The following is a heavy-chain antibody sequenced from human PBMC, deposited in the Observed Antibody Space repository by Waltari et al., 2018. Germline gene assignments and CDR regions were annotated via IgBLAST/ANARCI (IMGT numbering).Heavy chain of an antibody. CDR2: INPNRCDT. Sequence: QVQLVQSGAEVKKPGASVKVSCKASGYTFTGYYMHWVRQAPGQGLEWMGWINPNRCDTNYAQKCQGWVTMTRDTSSSTAYMELSRLRSDDTAVYYCAREGGDYGDYYYYYMDVWGKGTTVTVSS. CDR1: GYTFTGYY. J-gene: IGHJ6*03. CDR3: AREGGDYGDYYYYYMDV. D-gene: IGHD4-17*01. V-gene: IGHV1-2*04.